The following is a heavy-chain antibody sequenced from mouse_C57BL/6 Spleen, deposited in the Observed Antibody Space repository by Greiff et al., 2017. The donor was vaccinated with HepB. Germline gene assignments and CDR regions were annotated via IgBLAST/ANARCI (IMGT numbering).Heavy chain of an antibody. CDR2: ISDGGSYT. J-gene: IGHJ4*01. CDR3: ARAYYYGSYYAMDY. D-gene: IGHD1-1*01. Sequence: DVQLVESGGGLVKPGGSLKLSCAASGFTFSSYAMSWVRQTPEKRLEWVATISDGGSYTYYPDNVKGRFTISRDNAKNNLYLQMSHLKSEDTAMYYCARAYYYGSYYAMDYWGQGTSVTVSS. CDR1: GFTFSSYA. V-gene: IGHV5-4*01.